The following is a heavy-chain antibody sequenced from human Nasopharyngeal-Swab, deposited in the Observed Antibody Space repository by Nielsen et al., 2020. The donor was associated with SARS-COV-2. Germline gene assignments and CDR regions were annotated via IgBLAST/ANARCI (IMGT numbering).Heavy chain of an antibody. CDR3: ARDRDWAFDV. CDR2: IKQHGSEK. J-gene: IGHJ3*01. D-gene: IGHD2-21*01. CDR1: GFTFSSYW. Sequence: GESLKISCAASGFTFSSYWMSWVRQAPGKGLEWVANIKQHGSEKYYADSVKGRFTISRDHAKNSLYLQMSSLRVEDTAVYYCARDRDWAFDVWGQGAVVTVSS. V-gene: IGHV3-7*01.